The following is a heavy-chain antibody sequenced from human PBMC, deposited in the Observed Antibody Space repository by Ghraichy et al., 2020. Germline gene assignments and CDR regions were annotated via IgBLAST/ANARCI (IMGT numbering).Heavy chain of an antibody. CDR2: INHSGST. J-gene: IGHJ6*02. V-gene: IGHV4-34*01. CDR3: ARAPYCSGGSCPEGMDV. D-gene: IGHD2-15*01. CDR1: GGSFSGYY. Sequence: SETLSLTCAVYGGSFSGYYWSWIRQPPGKGLEWIGEINHSGSTNYNPSLKSRVTISVDTSKNQFSLKLSSVTAADTAVYYCARAPYCSGGSCPEGMDVWGQGTTVTVSS.